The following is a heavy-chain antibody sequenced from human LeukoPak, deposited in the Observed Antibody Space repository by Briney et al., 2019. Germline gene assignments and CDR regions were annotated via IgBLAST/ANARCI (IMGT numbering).Heavy chain of an antibody. CDR1: GFTFTICA. CDR2: IGGSGSST. J-gene: IGHJ4*02. Sequence: GGSLRLSCAASGFTFTICAMNWVRQAPGKGLEWVSGIGGSGSSTYYADSVKGRFTISRDSSKNTVYLQMNSLRAEDTAVYYCAKAEGSYKTLIDYWGKGTLVTVSS. V-gene: IGHV3-23*01. CDR3: AKAEGSYKTLIDY. D-gene: IGHD3-10*01.